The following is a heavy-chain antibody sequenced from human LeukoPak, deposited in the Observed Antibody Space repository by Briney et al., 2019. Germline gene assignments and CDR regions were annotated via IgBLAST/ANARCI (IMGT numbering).Heavy chain of an antibody. D-gene: IGHD5-12*01. CDR1: GGSISSNHW. CDR3: ARGYRPFDY. V-gene: IGHV4-4*02. Sequence: SETLSLTCAVSGGSISSNHWWTWVRQPPGKGLEWIGEIYHSGSTNYNPSLQSRVTISVDKSKNQFSLNLNSVTAADTAVYYCARGYRPFDYWGQGTLVTVSS. J-gene: IGHJ4*02. CDR2: IYHSGST.